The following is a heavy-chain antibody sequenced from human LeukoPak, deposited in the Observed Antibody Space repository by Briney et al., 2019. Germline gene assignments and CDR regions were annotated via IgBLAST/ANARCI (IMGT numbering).Heavy chain of an antibody. V-gene: IGHV3-11*05. J-gene: IGHJ6*02. CDR1: GFTFSDYY. CDR3: ARDKDSSSWYWYGTDV. D-gene: IGHD6-13*01. CDR2: INSSSTYT. Sequence: GGSLRLSCAASGFTFSDYYMSWIRQAPGKGLEWVSYINSSSTYTNYADSVKGRFTISRDNAKNSLYLQMNSLRVEDTAVYYCARDKDSSSWYWYGTDVWGQGTTVTVSS.